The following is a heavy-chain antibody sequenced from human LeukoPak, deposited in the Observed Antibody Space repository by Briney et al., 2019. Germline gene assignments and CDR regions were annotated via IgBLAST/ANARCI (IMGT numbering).Heavy chain of an antibody. Sequence: GGSLRLSCAASGFTFSNFAMTWVRQAPGKGLEWVSIIGGVSESFYYADSVKGRFTVSRDNSKDTLYLQINNLRDEDTAVYYCARRWLGDPYGMDVWGQGTTVSVSS. D-gene: IGHD3-10*01. V-gene: IGHV3-23*01. J-gene: IGHJ6*02. CDR1: GFTFSNFA. CDR3: ARRWLGDPYGMDV. CDR2: IGGVSESF.